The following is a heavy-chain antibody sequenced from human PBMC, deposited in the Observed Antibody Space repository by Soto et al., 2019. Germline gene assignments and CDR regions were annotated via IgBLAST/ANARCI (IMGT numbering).Heavy chain of an antibody. CDR1: GFTFSDYY. Sequence: QVQLVESGGGLVKPGGSLRLSCAASGFTFSDYYMSWIRQAPGKGLEWVSYISSGGSTTYYADSVKGRFTISRNNAKNSLYPQMNSLRAEDSAVYYCARDFYYHGSGSYYSLRGPDYWGQGTLVTVSS. CDR3: ARDFYYHGSGSYYSLRGPDY. CDR2: ISSGGSTT. V-gene: IGHV3-11*01. D-gene: IGHD3-10*01. J-gene: IGHJ4*02.